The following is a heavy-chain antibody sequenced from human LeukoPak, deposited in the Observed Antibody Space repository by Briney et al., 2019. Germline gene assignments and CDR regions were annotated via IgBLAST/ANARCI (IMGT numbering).Heavy chain of an antibody. D-gene: IGHD6-13*01. CDR2: IYHSGST. CDR1: GYSISSGYY. CDR3: ARAPAPAGTGGDY. V-gene: IGHV4-38-2*01. Sequence: SETLSLTCAVSGYSISSGYYWGWIRQPPGKGLEWIGSIYHSGSTYYNPSLKSRVTISVDTSKNQFSLKLSSVTAADTAVYYCARAPAPAGTGGDYWGQGTLVTVSS. J-gene: IGHJ4*02.